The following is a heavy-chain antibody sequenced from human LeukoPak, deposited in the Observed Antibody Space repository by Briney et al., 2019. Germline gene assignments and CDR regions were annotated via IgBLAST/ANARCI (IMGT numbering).Heavy chain of an antibody. CDR2: VNPNSGGT. J-gene: IGHJ6*02. V-gene: IGHV1-2*04. Sequence: GASVKVSCKASGYTFTGYYMHWVRQAPGQGLEWMGWVNPNSGGTNYAQKFQGWVTMTRDTSISTAYMELSRLRSDDTAVYYCARAMIVVVNATPHYGMDVWGQGTTVTVSS. CDR1: GYTFTGYY. CDR3: ARAMIVVVNATPHYGMDV. D-gene: IGHD3-22*01.